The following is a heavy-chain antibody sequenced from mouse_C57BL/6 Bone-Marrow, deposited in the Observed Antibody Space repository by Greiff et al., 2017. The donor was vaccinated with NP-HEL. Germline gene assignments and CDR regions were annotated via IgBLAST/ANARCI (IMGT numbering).Heavy chain of an antibody. Sequence: QVHVKQPGAELVKPGASVKLSCKASGYTFTSYWMHWVKQRPGQGLEWIGMIHPNSGSTNYNEKFKSKATLTVDKSSSTAYMQLSSLTSEDSAVYYCARFKGYYEDYWGQGTTLTVSS. CDR2: IHPNSGST. CDR3: ARFKGYYEDY. J-gene: IGHJ2*01. D-gene: IGHD2-3*01. V-gene: IGHV1-64*01. CDR1: GYTFTSYW.